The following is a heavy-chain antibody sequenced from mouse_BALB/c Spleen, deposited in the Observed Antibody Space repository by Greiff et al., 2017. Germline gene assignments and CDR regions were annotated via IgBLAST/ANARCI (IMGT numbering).Heavy chain of an antibody. CDR1: GYTFTSYW. J-gene: IGHJ4*01. D-gene: IGHD2-13*01. Sequence: QVQLQQSGAELVKPGASVKLSCKASGYTFTSYWMHWVKQRPGQGLEWIGEIDPSDSYTNYNQKFKGKATLTVDKSSSTAYMQLSSLTSEDSAVYYCARRTRAMDYWGQGTSVTVSS. CDR3: ARRTRAMDY. CDR2: IDPSDSYT. V-gene: IGHV1-69*02.